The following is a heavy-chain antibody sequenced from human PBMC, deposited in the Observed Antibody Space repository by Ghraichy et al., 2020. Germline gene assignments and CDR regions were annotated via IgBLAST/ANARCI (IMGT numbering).Heavy chain of an antibody. Sequence: SETLSLTCTVSGGSISSSSYYWGGIRQPPGKGLEWIGSIYYSGSTYYNPSLKSRVTISVDTSKNQFSLKLSSVTAADTAVYYCARGGVAARLPAWDWFDPWSQGTLVTVSS. CDR3: ARGGVAARLPAWDWFDP. CDR2: IYYSGST. V-gene: IGHV4-39*01. CDR1: GGSISSSSYY. J-gene: IGHJ5*02. D-gene: IGHD6-6*01.